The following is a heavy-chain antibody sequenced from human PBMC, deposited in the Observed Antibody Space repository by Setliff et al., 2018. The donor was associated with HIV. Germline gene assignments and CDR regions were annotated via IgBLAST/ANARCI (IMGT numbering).Heavy chain of an antibody. D-gene: IGHD3-3*01. Sequence: SETLSLTCNVSGASFSSGGYYWSWIRQHPGKGLEWIGYMSYSGSTFYKSSLKSRVTLSIDTSKNQFSLMLSPVTAADTAVYYCARATYTFQFLKWSPDSSLYYYYMDVWGKGTTVTVSS. CDR1: GASFSSGGYY. V-gene: IGHV4-31*03. CDR3: ARATYTFQFLKWSPDSSLYYYYMDV. CDR2: MSYSGST. J-gene: IGHJ6*03.